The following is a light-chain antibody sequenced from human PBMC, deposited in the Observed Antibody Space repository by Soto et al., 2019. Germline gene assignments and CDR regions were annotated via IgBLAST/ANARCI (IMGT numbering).Light chain of an antibody. V-gene: IGKV3-20*01. CDR2: SSS. CDR1: QSVSSTY. Sequence: EIVLTQSPGTLSLSPGERATLSCRASQSVSSTYLAWYQQRPGQAPRLLIYSSSSRASGIPDRFSGSGSGTDFTHTISRLEPEDFAVYYCQQYRTSPPTWTFGQGTKVDIK. CDR3: QQYRTSPPTWT. J-gene: IGKJ1*01.